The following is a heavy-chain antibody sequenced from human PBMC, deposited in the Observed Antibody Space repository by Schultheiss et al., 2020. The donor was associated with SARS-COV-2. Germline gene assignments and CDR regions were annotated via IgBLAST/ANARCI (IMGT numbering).Heavy chain of an antibody. Sequence: ASVKVSCKASGYTFISSGMHWVRQAPGQRLEWMGWINPNSGGTNYAQKLQGRVTMTTDTSTSTAYMELRSLRSDDTAVYYCAREASERYSSSWFDYWGQGTLVTVSS. CDR1: GYTFISSG. CDR3: AREASERYSSSWFDY. V-gene: IGHV1-18*01. CDR2: INPNSGGT. J-gene: IGHJ4*02. D-gene: IGHD6-13*01.